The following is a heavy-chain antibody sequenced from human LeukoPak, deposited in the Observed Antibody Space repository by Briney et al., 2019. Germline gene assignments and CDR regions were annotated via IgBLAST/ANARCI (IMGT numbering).Heavy chain of an antibody. CDR3: ASSIAVAGY. J-gene: IGHJ4*02. V-gene: IGHV3-74*01. Sequence: GGSLRLSCAASGFTFGSFWMHWVRQVPGKGLVWVSRISNDGSTTSYADSVKGRVTISRDNAKNSLYLQMNSLRAEDTAVYYCASSIAVAGYWGQGTLVTVSS. CDR1: GFTFGSFW. CDR2: ISNDGSTT. D-gene: IGHD6-19*01.